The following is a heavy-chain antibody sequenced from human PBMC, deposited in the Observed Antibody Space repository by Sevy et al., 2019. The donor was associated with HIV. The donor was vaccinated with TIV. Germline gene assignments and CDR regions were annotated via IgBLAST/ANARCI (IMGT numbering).Heavy chain of an antibody. J-gene: IGHJ4*02. Sequence: GGSLRLSCAASGFAFTNYYAMHWVRQAPGKGLEWVGHIKSKYDGGTTDYAAPVKGRCTVSRDDSKNTVYLQMNSLKAEDTAIYYCATGGYYFDYWGQRTLVTVSS. D-gene: IGHD3-22*01. CDR2: IKSKYDGGTT. CDR1: GFAFTNYY. CDR3: ATGGYYFDY. V-gene: IGHV3-15*07.